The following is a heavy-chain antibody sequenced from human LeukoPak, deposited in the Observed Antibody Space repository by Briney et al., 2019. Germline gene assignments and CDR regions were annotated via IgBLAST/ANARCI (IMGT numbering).Heavy chain of an antibody. CDR2: ISSSGSTI. CDR3: ACIVVVPAAIDY. D-gene: IGHD2-2*02. CDR1: GFTFSSYE. Sequence: PGGSLRLSCAASGFTFSSYEMNWVRQAPGKGLEWVSYISSSGSTIYYADSVKGRFTISRDNAKNSLYLQMNSLRAEDTAVYYCACIVVVPAAIDYWGQGTLVTVSS. J-gene: IGHJ4*02. V-gene: IGHV3-48*03.